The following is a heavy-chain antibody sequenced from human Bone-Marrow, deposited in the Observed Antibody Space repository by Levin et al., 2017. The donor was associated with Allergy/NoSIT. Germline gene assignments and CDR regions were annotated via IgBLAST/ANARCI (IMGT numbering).Heavy chain of an antibody. CDR1: GFTFSSYG. CDR3: AKDDPPTLGDGVGDYYYYGMDV. CDR2: ISYDGSNK. D-gene: IGHD3-16*01. J-gene: IGHJ6*02. Sequence: GGSLRLSCTASGFTFSSYGMHWVRQAPGKGLEWVAVISYDGSNKYYADSVKGRFTISRDNSKNTLYLQMNSLRAEDTAVYYCAKDDPPTLGDGVGDYYYYGMDVWGQGTTVTVSS. V-gene: IGHV3-30*18.